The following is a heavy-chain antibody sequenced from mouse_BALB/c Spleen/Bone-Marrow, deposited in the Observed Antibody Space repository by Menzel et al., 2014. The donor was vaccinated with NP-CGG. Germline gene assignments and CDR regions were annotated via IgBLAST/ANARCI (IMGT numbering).Heavy chain of an antibody. CDR3: ARDRGGSSRALDY. J-gene: IGHJ4*01. CDR1: GFSLTSYG. Sequence: VMLVESGPGLVAPSQNLSITCTVSGFSLTSYGVHWVRQPPGKGLEWLGVIWAGGSTIYNSALMSRLSISKDNSKSQVFLKMNSLQTEDTALYYCARDRGGSSRALDYWGQGTSVTVSS. V-gene: IGHV2-9*02. CDR2: IWAGGST. D-gene: IGHD1-1*02.